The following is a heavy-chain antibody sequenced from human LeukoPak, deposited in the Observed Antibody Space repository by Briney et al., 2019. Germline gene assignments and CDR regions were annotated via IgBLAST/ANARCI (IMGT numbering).Heavy chain of an antibody. CDR3: ARIYCSSTSCYLLDY. CDR1: GYTFTGYY. CDR2: INPNSGGT. D-gene: IGHD2-2*01. J-gene: IGHJ4*02. V-gene: IGHV1-2*02. Sequence: ASVKVSCKASGYTFTGYYMHWVRQAPGRGLEWMGWINPNSGGTNYAQKFQGRVTMTRDTSISTAYMELSRLRSDDTAVYYCARIYCSSTSCYLLDYWGQGTLVTVSS.